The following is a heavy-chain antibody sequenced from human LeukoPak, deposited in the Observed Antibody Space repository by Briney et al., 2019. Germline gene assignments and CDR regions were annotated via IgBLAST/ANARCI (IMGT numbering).Heavy chain of an antibody. Sequence: GGSLRLSCAASGFTFNDYWMHWVRQTPGKGLVWVSRISTGGSMTSYADSVKGRFTISRDNAKNTLFLQMNSLRAEDTAVYYCARVGAATTRDSWGQGTLVAVSS. V-gene: IGHV3-74*01. CDR3: ARVGAATTRDS. J-gene: IGHJ4*02. CDR1: GFTFNDYW. D-gene: IGHD1-26*01. CDR2: ISTGGSMT.